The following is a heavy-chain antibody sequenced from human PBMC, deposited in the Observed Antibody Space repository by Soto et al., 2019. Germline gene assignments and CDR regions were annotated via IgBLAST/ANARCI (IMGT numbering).Heavy chain of an antibody. J-gene: IGHJ5*02. CDR3: ARAIAAAGLVDT. D-gene: IGHD6-13*01. CDR1: GYTFTSYD. Sequence: QVPLVQSGAEVKKPGASVKVSCKASGYTFTSYDINWVRQAPGQGLEWMGWMNPNSGNTGYSQKFQGRVTMTSNTSIRTDYMELSSLRSEDTAVYFCARAIAAAGLVDTWGQGTLVTVCS. CDR2: MNPNSGNT. V-gene: IGHV1-8*01.